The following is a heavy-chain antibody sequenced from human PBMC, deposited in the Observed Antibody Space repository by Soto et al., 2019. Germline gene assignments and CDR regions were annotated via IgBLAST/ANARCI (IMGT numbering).Heavy chain of an antibody. J-gene: IGHJ4*02. V-gene: IGHV3-7*03. CDR3: TRDRGWQTFDY. CDR1: GFTFANYW. CDR2: INNDGSET. D-gene: IGHD3-10*01. Sequence: EVHLAESGGGLVQPGGSLRLSCVASGFTFANYWMTWVRQAPGREPERVANINNDGSETYYVDSVKGRFIISRDNTKNSLYPQMNSLRAEDTAVFYCTRDRGWQTFDYWGQGTLVTVSS.